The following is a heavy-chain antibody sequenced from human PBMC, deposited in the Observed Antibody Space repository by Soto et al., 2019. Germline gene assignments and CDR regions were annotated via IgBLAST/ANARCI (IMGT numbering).Heavy chain of an antibody. V-gene: IGHV3-23*01. CDR1: GFSFSTYA. J-gene: IGHJ4*02. D-gene: IGHD6-13*01. CDR2: MKNSGGRT. Sequence: PGGSLRLSCAAAGFSFSTYAMSWVRQAPGKGLEWVAGMKNSGGRTDYADSVKGRFTISRDNSKNTLYLQMNSLRAEDTAVYYCAKPGYSSDWYHNFDYWGQGTPVTVSS. CDR3: AKPGYSSDWYHNFDY.